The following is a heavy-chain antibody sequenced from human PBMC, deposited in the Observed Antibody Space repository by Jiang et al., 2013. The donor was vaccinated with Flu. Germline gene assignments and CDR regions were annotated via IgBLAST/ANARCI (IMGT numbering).Heavy chain of an antibody. CDR2: ISSDGRNN. Sequence: ISSDGRNNYYADSVRGRFTISRDNSKNTLYLQMNNLRAEDTAVYFCARDKGVTCLDNWGQGTLVTVSS. CDR3: ARDKGVTCLDN. D-gene: IGHD2-8*01. J-gene: IGHJ4*02. V-gene: IGHV3-33*01.